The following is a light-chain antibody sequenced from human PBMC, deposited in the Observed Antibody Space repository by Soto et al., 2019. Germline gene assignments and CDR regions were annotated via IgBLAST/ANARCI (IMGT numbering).Light chain of an antibody. J-gene: IGKJ4*01. CDR1: QSVTSSY. Sequence: EIVLTQSPGTLSLSPGERATRSCRASQSVTSSYLAWYQQKPGQAPRLLIYGASSRATGIPDRFSGSGSGTDFTLTINRLEPEDFAVYYCQQYGSSPLTFGGGTKEDI. CDR2: GAS. V-gene: IGKV3-20*01. CDR3: QQYGSSPLT.